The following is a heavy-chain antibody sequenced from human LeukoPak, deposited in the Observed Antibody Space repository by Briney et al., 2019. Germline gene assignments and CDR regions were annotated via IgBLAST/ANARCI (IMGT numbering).Heavy chain of an antibody. CDR3: AKDRGWELRLFDY. J-gene: IGHJ4*02. CDR1: GYTFTSYS. CDR2: ISYDGSNK. V-gene: IGHV3-30*04. Sequence: SCKASGYTFTSYSMHWVRQAPGKGLEWVAVISYDGSNKYYADSVKGRFTISRDNSKNTQYLQMNSLKTEDTAVYYCAKDRGWELRLFDYWGQGTLVTVSS. D-gene: IGHD1-26*01.